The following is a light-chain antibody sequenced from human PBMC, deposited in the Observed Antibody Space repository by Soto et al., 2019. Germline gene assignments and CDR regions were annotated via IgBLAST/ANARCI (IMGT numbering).Light chain of an antibody. J-gene: IGKJ2*01. CDR3: QQYGSTPPT. CDR1: QSVTSSY. CDR2: AAS. V-gene: IGKV3-20*01. Sequence: EIVLTQSPGTLSLSPGERATLSCRASQSVTSSYLAWYQRKPGQAPRLLICAASTRATGIPDRFSGSGSGTDFTLIISRLEPEDFALYYCQQYGSTPPTFGQGTKVEIK.